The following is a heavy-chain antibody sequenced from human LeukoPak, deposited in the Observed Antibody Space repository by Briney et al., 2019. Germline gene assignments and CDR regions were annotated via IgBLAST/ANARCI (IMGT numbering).Heavy chain of an antibody. CDR3: ARDPSYYDILTGYYD. CDR1: GFTFSDYY. CDR2: IYSGGST. D-gene: IGHD3-9*01. Sequence: GGSLRLSCAASGFTFSDYYMSWIRQAPGKGLEWVSIIYSGGSTYYADSVKGRFTISRGNSKNTLYLQMNSLRAEDTAVYYCARDPSYYDILTGYYDWGQGTLVTVSS. V-gene: IGHV3-66*01. J-gene: IGHJ4*02.